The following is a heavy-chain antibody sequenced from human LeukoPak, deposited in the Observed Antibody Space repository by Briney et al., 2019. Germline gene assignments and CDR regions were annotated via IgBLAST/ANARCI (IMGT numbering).Heavy chain of an antibody. D-gene: IGHD2-2*01. CDR2: INHSGST. CDR3: ARVVVQLLSAIPYHFDY. Sequence: TSETLSLTCAVYGGSFSGYYWSWIRQPPGKGLEWIGEINHSGSTNYNPSLKSRVTISVDTSKNQFSLKLSSVTAADTAVYYCARVVVQLLSAIPYHFDYWGQGTLVTVSS. CDR1: GGSFSGYY. J-gene: IGHJ4*02. V-gene: IGHV4-34*01.